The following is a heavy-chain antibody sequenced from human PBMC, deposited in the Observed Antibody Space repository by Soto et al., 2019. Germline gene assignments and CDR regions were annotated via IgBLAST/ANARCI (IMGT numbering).Heavy chain of an antibody. CDR3: AGVHGDYYHPFGP. V-gene: IGHV3-23*05. D-gene: IGHD4-17*01. J-gene: IGHJ3*01. Sequence: GGSLILSCAASGFTFSSHAMTWVRQAPGKGLEWVSTILSSGSSAYYADSVKGRFTISRDNSKNTLSLHMNSLRAEDAAVYFCAGVHGDYYHPFGPWGLGTMVTVSS. CDR2: ILSSGSSA. CDR1: GFTFSSHA.